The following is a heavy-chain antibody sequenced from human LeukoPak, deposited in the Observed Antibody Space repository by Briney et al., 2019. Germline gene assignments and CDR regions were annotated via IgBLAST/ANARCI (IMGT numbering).Heavy chain of an antibody. Sequence: SETLSLTCTVSGGSISSYYWSWIRQPAGKGLEWIGRIYTSGSINYNPSLKSRVTMSVDTSKNHFSLNLNSVTAADTAVYYCARDQGDILTGYYPNPGAFDIWGQGTMVTVSS. CDR3: ARDQGDILTGYYPNPGAFDI. CDR2: IYTSGSI. V-gene: IGHV4-4*07. D-gene: IGHD3-9*01. J-gene: IGHJ3*02. CDR1: GGSISSYY.